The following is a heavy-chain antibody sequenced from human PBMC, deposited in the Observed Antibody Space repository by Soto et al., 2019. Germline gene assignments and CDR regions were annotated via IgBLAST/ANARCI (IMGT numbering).Heavy chain of an antibody. CDR2: IYTSGST. D-gene: IGHD1-26*01. Sequence: SETLSLTCTVSGGSISSYYWSWIRQPAGKGLEWIGRIYTSGSTNYNPSLKSRVTMSVDTSKNQFSLKLSSVTAADTAVYYCASSSASGGYYFYYGMEVWGQGTTVTVS. V-gene: IGHV4-4*07. J-gene: IGHJ6*02. CDR1: GGSISSYY. CDR3: ASSSASGGYYFYYGMEV.